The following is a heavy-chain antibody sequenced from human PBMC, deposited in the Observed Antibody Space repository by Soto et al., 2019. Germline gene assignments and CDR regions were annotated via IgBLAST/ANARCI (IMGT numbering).Heavy chain of an antibody. CDR3: AAVPYYDSSGYYSL. CDR2: IVVGSGNT. Sequence: SVKVSCKASGFTFTSSAVQWVRQARGQRLEWIGWIVVGSGNTNYAQKFQERVTITRDMSTSTAYMELSSLRSEDAAVYYCAAVPYYDSSGYYSLWGQGTVVTVSS. D-gene: IGHD3-22*01. V-gene: IGHV1-58*01. J-gene: IGHJ4*02. CDR1: GFTFTSSA.